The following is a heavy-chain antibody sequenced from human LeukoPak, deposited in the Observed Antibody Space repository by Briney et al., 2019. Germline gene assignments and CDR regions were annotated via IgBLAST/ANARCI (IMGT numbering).Heavy chain of an antibody. CDR2: IYPGDSDT. Sequence: GASLKISCKGSGYSFTSYWIGWVRQMPGKGLEWMGIIYPGDSDTRYSPSFQGQVTISADKSISTAYLQWSSLKASDTAMYYCARLPYCSSTSCYTGSWDYWGQGTLVTVSS. D-gene: IGHD2-2*02. V-gene: IGHV5-51*01. J-gene: IGHJ4*02. CDR1: GYSFTSYW. CDR3: ARLPYCSSTSCYTGSWDY.